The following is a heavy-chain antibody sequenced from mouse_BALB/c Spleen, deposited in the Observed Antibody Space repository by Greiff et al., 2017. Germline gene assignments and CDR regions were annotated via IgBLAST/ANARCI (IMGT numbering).Heavy chain of an antibody. Sequence: EVQLVESGGGLVKPGGSLKLSCAASGFTFSSYAMSWVRQTPEKRLEWVATISSGGGYTYYPDSVKGRFTISRDNAKNTLYLQMSSLRSEDTAMYYCARQLDYWGQGTTLTVSS. J-gene: IGHJ2*01. CDR1: GFTFSSYA. CDR3: ARQLDY. CDR2: ISSGGGYT. V-gene: IGHV5-9-3*01.